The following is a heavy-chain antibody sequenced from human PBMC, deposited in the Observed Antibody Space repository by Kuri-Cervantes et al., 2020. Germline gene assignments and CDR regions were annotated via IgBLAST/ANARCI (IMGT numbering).Heavy chain of an antibody. J-gene: IGHJ3*02. V-gene: IGHV3-23*01. CDR2: IIGSGGNK. D-gene: IGHD3-16*01. Sequence: GESPKIPCAASGFTFSSYAMSWVRQAPGKGLEWVSAIIGSGGNKYYADSVKGRFTISRDNSKNTLYLQMNSLRAEDTAVYYCAKERKRGGDFDIWGQGTMVTVSS. CDR3: AKERKRGGDFDI. CDR1: GFTFSSYA.